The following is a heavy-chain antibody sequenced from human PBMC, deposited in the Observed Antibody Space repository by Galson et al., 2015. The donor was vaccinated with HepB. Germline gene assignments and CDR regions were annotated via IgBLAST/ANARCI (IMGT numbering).Heavy chain of an antibody. J-gene: IGHJ2*01. CDR3: ARTVAATGYFDL. D-gene: IGHD6-19*01. V-gene: IGHV3-53*01. Sequence: SLRLSCAASGFTVSSNYLSWVRQAPGKGLEWVSVIYSGGSTYYADSVKGRFTISRDNSKNTLYLQMNSLRAEDTAVYYCARTVAATGYFDLWGRGTLVTVSS. CDR2: IYSGGST. CDR1: GFTVSSNY.